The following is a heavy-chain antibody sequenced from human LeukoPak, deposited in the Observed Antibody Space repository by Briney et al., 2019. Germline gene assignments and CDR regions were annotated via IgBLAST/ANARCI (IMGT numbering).Heavy chain of an antibody. D-gene: IGHD2-21*02. CDR1: GYTFTSYG. Sequence: ASVKLSCKASGYTFTSYGISWVRQAPGQGLEWMGWISAYNGNTNYAQKLQGRVTMTTDTSTSTAYMELRSLRSDDTAVYYCARGGIVVVTARNYYYYYMDVWGKGTTVTISS. CDR2: ISAYNGNT. J-gene: IGHJ6*03. CDR3: ARGGIVVVTARNYYYYYMDV. V-gene: IGHV1-18*01.